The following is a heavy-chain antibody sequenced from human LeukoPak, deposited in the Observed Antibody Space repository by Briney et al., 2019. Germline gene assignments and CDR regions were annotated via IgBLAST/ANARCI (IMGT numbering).Heavy chain of an antibody. J-gene: IGHJ3*02. CDR3: ARTDIVVVVAASTLDAFDI. CDR2: INHSGSI. CDR1: GGSFSGYY. Sequence: SETLSLTCAVYGGSFSGYYWSWIRQPPGKGLEWIGEINHSGSINYNPSLKSRVTISVDTSKNQFSLKLSSVTAADTAVYYCARTDIVVVVAASTLDAFDIWGQGTMVTVSS. V-gene: IGHV4-34*01. D-gene: IGHD2-15*01.